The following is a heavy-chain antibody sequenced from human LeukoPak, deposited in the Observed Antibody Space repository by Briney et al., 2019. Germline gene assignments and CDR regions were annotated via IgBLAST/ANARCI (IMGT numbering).Heavy chain of an antibody. CDR3: ARVSPYYFDY. J-gene: IGHJ4*02. CDR2: IGTAGDT. D-gene: IGHD2/OR15-2a*01. Sequence: GGSLRLSCAASGFTFSDYDMHWVRQATGKGLEWVSAIGTAGDTYYTGSVKGRFTISRENAKNSLYLQMNSLRAEDTAVYYCARVSPYYFDYWGQGTLVTVSS. CDR1: GFTFSDYD. V-gene: IGHV3-13*01.